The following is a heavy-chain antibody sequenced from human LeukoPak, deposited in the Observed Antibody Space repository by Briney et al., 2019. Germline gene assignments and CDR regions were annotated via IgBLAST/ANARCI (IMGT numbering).Heavy chain of an antibody. D-gene: IGHD1-1*01. Sequence: GGSLRLSCAASGFTFSSYAMSWVRQAPGKGLEWVSAISGSGGSTYYADSVKGRYTIPRDNSKNTLYLQMNSLRAEDTAVYYCANWKKTWFPTDYFDYWGQGTLVTVSS. CDR2: ISGSGGST. V-gene: IGHV3-23*01. J-gene: IGHJ4*02. CDR1: GFTFSSYA. CDR3: ANWKKTWFPTDYFDY.